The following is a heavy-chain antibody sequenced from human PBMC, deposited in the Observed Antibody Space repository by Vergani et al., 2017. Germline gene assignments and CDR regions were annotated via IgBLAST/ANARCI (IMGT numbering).Heavy chain of an antibody. CDR3: APDDYHYGMDV. D-gene: IGHD4/OR15-4a*01. J-gene: IGHJ6*02. V-gene: IGHV4-59*11. CDR1: GGSISSHY. Sequence: QVQLQESGPGLVKPSETLSLTCTVSGGSISSHYWSWIRQPPGKGLEWIGYIYYSGSTNYNPSLKSRVTISVDTSKNQFSLKLSAVTAADTAVYYCAPDDYHYGMDVWGQGTTVTVSS. CDR2: IYYSGST.